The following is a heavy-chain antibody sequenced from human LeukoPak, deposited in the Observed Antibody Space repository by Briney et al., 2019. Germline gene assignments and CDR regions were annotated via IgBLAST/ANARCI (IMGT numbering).Heavy chain of an antibody. Sequence: GGSLRLSCAASGFTFSSYWMHWVRQAPGKGLVWVSRIKGDGSSTSYADSVKGRLTISRDNAKNTLYLQMNSLRGEDTAVYYCATQGYYYDSSGYFSDYWGQGTLVTVSS. CDR3: ATQGYYYDSSGYFSDY. CDR2: IKGDGSST. V-gene: IGHV3-74*01. D-gene: IGHD3-22*01. CDR1: GFTFSSYW. J-gene: IGHJ4*02.